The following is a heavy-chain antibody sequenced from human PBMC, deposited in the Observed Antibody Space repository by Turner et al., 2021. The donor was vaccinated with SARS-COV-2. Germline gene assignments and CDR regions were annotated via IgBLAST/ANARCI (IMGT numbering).Heavy chain of an antibody. V-gene: IGHV4-34*01. Sequence: QVQLQQWGAGLLKPSETLSLTCAVYGGSFSGYYWSWIRPPPGKGLEWIGEINHSGSTNYNPSLKSRVTISVDTSKNQFSLKLSSVTAADTAVYYCARGPYAVTGPFDYWGQGTLVTVSS. CDR1: GGSFSGYY. CDR3: ARGPYAVTGPFDY. J-gene: IGHJ4*02. D-gene: IGHD2-21*02. CDR2: INHSGST.